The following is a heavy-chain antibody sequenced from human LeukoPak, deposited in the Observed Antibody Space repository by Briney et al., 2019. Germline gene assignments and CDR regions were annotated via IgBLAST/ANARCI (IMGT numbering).Heavy chain of an antibody. D-gene: IGHD3-10*01. V-gene: IGHV1-69*04. CDR3: ARGLSYHGSGSRGYFDY. CDR2: IIPILGIA. Sequence: ASVKVSCKASGGTFSSYAISWVRQAPGQGLEWMGRIIPILGIANYAQKFQGRVTITADKSTSTAYMELSSLRSEDTAVYYCARGLSYHGSGSRGYFDYWGQGTLVTVSS. J-gene: IGHJ4*02. CDR1: GGTFSSYA.